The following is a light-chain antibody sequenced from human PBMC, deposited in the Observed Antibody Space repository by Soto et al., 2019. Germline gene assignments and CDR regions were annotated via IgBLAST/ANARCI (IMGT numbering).Light chain of an antibody. CDR2: GAS. J-gene: IGKJ1*01. V-gene: IGKV3-20*01. Sequence: EIVLTQSPGTLSLSPGERATLSCRASQSVSNNYLAWYQQKPGQAPRLLIYGASNRATAIPDRFSGSGCGTDFTLTISRLEPEDFAVYYCQQYGSSGTFGHGTKVEIK. CDR1: QSVSNNY. CDR3: QQYGSSGT.